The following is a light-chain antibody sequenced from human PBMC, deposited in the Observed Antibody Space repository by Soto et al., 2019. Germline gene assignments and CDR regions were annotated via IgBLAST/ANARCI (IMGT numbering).Light chain of an antibody. CDR3: QQYGISPRT. J-gene: IGKJ1*01. V-gene: IGKV3-20*01. CDR1: QSVSSNY. CDR2: GAS. Sequence: DIVLTHSPGTLSLSPGERATLSCVASQSVSSNYLAWYQQKPGQAPRLLIYGASSRATGIPDRFSGSGSGTDFTLTISRLEPEDFAVYYCQQYGISPRTFGQGTKVDIK.